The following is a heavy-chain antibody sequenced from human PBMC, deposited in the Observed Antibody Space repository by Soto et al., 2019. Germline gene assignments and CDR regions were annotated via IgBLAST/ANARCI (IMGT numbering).Heavy chain of an antibody. V-gene: IGHV3-7*04. CDR3: ARDIGESNWNDC. CDR1: GFTFSTYG. J-gene: IGHJ4*02. CDR2: IQQDGSGK. Sequence: PGESLKISCAASGFTFSTYGVHWVRQALGKGLEWVANIQQDGSGKYYVDSVKGRFTISRDNAKNSLYLQMNSLRAEDTAVYYCARDIGESNWNDCSGQGTLVTVS. D-gene: IGHD1-1*01.